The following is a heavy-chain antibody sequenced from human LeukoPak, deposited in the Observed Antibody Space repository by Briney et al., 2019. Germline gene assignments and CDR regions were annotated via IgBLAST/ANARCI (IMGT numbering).Heavy chain of an antibody. CDR1: GFSFSNYW. J-gene: IGHJ4*02. D-gene: IGHD1-14*01. Sequence: GGSLRLSCAASGFSFSNYWMKGVRQDPGQGVEWVANINEDGREKYYVDSVRGRFTISRDNAKNSLYLQMNSLRTEDTAIYYCARGGVRRGYYDYWGQGTLVTVSS. CDR2: INEDGREK. V-gene: IGHV3-7*01. CDR3: ARGGVRRGYYDY.